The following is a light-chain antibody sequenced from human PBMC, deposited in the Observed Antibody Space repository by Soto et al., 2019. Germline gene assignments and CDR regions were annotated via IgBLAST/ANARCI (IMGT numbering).Light chain of an antibody. V-gene: IGKV1D-8*03. CDR1: QGISSY. Sequence: VIWMTQSPSLLSASTGDRVTIICRMSQGISSYLAWYQQKPGKAPKLLIDDVTNLETGVPSRFSGSGSGTHFTFTIGSLQPEDIATYYCQQYYDLPITFGQGTRLEIK. CDR2: DVT. CDR3: QQYYDLPIT. J-gene: IGKJ5*01.